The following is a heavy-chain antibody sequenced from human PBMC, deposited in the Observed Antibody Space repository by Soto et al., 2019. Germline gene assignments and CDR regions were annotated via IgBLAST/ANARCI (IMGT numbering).Heavy chain of an antibody. J-gene: IGHJ5*02. Sequence: QTLSLTCAISGDSVSSNSAACNWIRQSPSRGLEWLGRTYYRSKWYNDYAVSVKSRITINPDTSKNQFSLQLNSVTPEDTAVYYCARDHGSSWYPEGWFDPWGQGTLVTVYS. CDR2: TYYRSKWYN. V-gene: IGHV6-1*01. D-gene: IGHD6-13*01. CDR3: ARDHGSSWYPEGWFDP. CDR1: GDSVSSNSAA.